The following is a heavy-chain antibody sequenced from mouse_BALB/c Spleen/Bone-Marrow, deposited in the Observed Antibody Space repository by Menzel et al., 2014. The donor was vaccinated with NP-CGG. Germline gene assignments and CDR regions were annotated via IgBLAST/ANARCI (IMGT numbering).Heavy chain of an antibody. Sequence: EVKVEESGGGLVQPKGSLKLSCAASGFTFNTYAMNWVRQAPGKGLEWVARIRNKSNDYTTYYADSVKDRFTISRDDSQSMVYLQMNSLKTEDTAMYYCVRRVITAWYDDVWGAGTTVTVSS. V-gene: IGHV10-1*02. J-gene: IGHJ1*01. CDR2: IRNKSNDYTT. D-gene: IGHD2-4*01. CDR1: GFTFNTYA. CDR3: VRRVITAWYDDV.